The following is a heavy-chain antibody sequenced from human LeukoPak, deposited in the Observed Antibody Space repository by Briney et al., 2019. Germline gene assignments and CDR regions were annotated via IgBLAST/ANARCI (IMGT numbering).Heavy chain of an antibody. CDR3: AKEQTSSGYFDY. CDR1: GFTFNNYA. V-gene: IGHV3-23*01. CDR2: ISGNGGRT. J-gene: IGHJ4*02. D-gene: IGHD3-10*01. Sequence: GGSLRLSCAASGFTFNNYAMSWVRQAPGKGLEWVAAISGNGGRTYYRDSVKGRFTISRDNPKNTLYLLMDSLSAEDTALYYCAKEQTSSGYFDYWGQGTLVTVSS.